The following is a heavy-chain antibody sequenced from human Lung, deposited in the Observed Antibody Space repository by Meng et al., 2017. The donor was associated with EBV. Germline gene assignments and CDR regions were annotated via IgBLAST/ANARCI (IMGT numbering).Heavy chain of an antibody. CDR1: GGPISSDGYY. CDR3: AREWCSGGSCYPDY. CDR2: IYYSGST. Sequence: VQLQESGPGLVKPSQTLSRTCTVSGGPISSDGYYWSWIRQPPGKGLEWIGYIYYSGSTYYNPSLKSRVTISVDTSKNQFSLKLSSVTAADTAVYYCAREWCSGGSCYPDYWGQGTLVTVSS. V-gene: IGHV4-30-4*01. D-gene: IGHD2-15*01. J-gene: IGHJ4*02.